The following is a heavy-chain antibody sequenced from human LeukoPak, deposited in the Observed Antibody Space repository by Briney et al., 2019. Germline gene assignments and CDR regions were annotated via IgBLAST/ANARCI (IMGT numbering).Heavy chain of an antibody. V-gene: IGHV4-39*01. J-gene: IGHJ4*02. CDR2: IYYSGST. D-gene: IGHD3-10*01. CDR3: ARGSGGIGYFDY. CDR1: GGSISSSSYY. Sequence: SETLSLTCTVSGGSISSSSYYWGWIRQPPGKGLEWSGSIYYSGSTYYNPSLKSRVTISVDTSKNQFSLKLSSVTAADTAVYYCARGSGGIGYFDYWGQGTLVTVSS.